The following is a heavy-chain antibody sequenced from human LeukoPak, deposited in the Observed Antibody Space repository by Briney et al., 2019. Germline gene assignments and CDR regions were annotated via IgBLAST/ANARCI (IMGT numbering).Heavy chain of an antibody. CDR3: ARLTTQIDY. CDR2: ISSSSSTI. J-gene: IGHJ4*02. CDR1: GFTFSSYS. D-gene: IGHD1-26*01. V-gene: IGHV3-48*01. Sequence: GSLRLSCAASGFTFSSYSMNWVRQAPGKGLEWVSYISSSSSTIYYADSVKGRFTISRDNAKNSLYLQMNSLRAEDTAVYYCARLTTQIDYWGQGTLVTVSS.